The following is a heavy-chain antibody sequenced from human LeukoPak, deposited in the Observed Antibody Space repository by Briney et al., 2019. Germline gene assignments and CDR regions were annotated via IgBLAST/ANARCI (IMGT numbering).Heavy chain of an antibody. V-gene: IGHV1-3*01. Sequence: GASVKVSCKASGYTFTNYAMHWVRQAPGQRPEWMGWINAGKGNTKYAQKFQGRVTITRDTSASTAYMEVSSLRSEDTAVYHCARTQGVYYGGNPGAFDIWGQGTVVTVSS. CDR1: GYTFTNYA. CDR2: INAGKGNT. CDR3: ARTQGVYYGGNPGAFDI. D-gene: IGHD4-23*01. J-gene: IGHJ3*02.